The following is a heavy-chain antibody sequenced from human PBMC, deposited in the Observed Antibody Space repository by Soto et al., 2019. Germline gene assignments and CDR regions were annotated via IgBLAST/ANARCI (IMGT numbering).Heavy chain of an antibody. J-gene: IGHJ3*02. V-gene: IGHV4-61*01. D-gene: IGHD3-16*02. CDR1: GGSVSSGSYY. Sequence: SETLSLTCTVSGGSVSSGSYYWSWIRQPPGKGLEWIGYIYYSGSTNYNPSLKSRVTISVDTSKNQFSLELSSVTAADTAVYYCARVNDYIWGSYRYTGRPFDIWGQGTMVTVSS. CDR2: IYYSGST. CDR3: ARVNDYIWGSYRYTGRPFDI.